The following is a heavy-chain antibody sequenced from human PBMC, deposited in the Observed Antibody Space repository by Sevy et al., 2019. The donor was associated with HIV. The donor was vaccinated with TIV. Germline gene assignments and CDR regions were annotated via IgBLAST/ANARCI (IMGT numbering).Heavy chain of an antibody. CDR2: IDSGGDA. Sequence: GGSLRLSCGASRFTFSSYDMHWVRQAAGKGLEWVSGIDSGGDAYYPCSVKGRFTISRENAKNSLYLQMNSLRAGDTAVYYCARSGGYSDYGMDVWGQGTTVTVSS. CDR1: RFTFSSYD. V-gene: IGHV3-13*01. CDR3: ARSGGYSDYGMDV. D-gene: IGHD5-12*01. J-gene: IGHJ6*02.